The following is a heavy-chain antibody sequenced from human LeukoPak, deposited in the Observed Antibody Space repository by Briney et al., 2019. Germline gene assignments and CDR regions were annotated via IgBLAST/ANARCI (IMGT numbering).Heavy chain of an antibody. Sequence: PSETLSLTCTVSGGSISSYYWSWIRQPPGKGLEWIGYTYYSGSTNYNPSLKSRVTISVDTSKNQFSLKLSSVTAADTAVYYCARLNVGFTIFDYWGQGTLVTVSS. CDR3: ARLNVGFTIFDY. J-gene: IGHJ4*02. CDR1: GGSISSYY. CDR2: TYYSGST. V-gene: IGHV4-59*01. D-gene: IGHD3-9*01.